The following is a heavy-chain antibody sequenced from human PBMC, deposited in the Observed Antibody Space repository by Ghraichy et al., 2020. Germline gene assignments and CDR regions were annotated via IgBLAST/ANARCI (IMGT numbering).Heavy chain of an antibody. J-gene: IGHJ4*02. V-gene: IGHV4-59*02. CDR1: GDSVSSYY. Sequence: SETLSLTCTVSGDSVSSYYWSWTRQPPWKGLEWIGYGYHTGSPNYNPSLKSRVTISVDTSKNQFSLKLNSVTAADTAVYYCAREASSGNYIDYWGQGTLVTVSS. CDR3: AREASSGNYIDY. CDR2: GYHTGSP. D-gene: IGHD6-19*01.